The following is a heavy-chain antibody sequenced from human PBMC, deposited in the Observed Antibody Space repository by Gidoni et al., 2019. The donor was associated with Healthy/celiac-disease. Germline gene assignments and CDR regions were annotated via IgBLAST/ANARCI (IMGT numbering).Heavy chain of an antibody. CDR3: ARDLSGRYCSGGSCSYNWFDP. V-gene: IGHV1-69*06. CDR2: IIPILGTA. CDR1: GGTFSSYA. D-gene: IGHD2-15*01. J-gene: IGHJ5*02. Sequence: QVQLVQSGAEVKKPGSSVKVSCKASGGTFSSYALSWVRQAPGQGLEWMGGIIPILGTANYAQKFQDRVTITADKSTSTAYMELSSLRSEDTAVYYCARDLSGRYCSGGSCSYNWFDPWGQGTLVTVSS.